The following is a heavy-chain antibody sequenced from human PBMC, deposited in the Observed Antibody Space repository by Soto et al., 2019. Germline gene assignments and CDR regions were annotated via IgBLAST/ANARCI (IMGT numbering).Heavy chain of an antibody. J-gene: IGHJ4*02. Sequence: SETLSLTCTVSGGSISSSSYYWGWIRQPPGKGLEWIGSIYYSGSTYYNPSLKSRVTISVDTSKNQFSLKLSSVTAADTAVYYCASLLIAVAAPKEDYWGQGTLVTVSS. V-gene: IGHV4-39*01. CDR1: GGSISSSSYY. CDR2: IYYSGST. CDR3: ASLLIAVAAPKEDY. D-gene: IGHD6-19*01.